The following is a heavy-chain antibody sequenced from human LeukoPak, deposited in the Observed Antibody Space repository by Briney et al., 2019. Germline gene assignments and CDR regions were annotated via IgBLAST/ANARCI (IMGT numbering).Heavy chain of an antibody. CDR1: GFSFNDAW. V-gene: IGHV3-53*01. Sequence: PGGSLRLSCAASGFSFNDAWMSWVRQVPGKGLEWVSVIYSGGSTYYADSVKGRFTISRDNSKNTLYLQMNSLRAEDTAVYYCAREPGAQQLVRQYYFDYWGQGTLVTVSS. CDR3: AREPGAQQLVRQYYFDY. CDR2: IYSGGST. J-gene: IGHJ4*02. D-gene: IGHD6-13*01.